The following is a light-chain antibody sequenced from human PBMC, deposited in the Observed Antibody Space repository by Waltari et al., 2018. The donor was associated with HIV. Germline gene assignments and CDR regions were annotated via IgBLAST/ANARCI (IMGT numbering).Light chain of an antibody. J-gene: IGLJ1*01. CDR3: HSRDTNSDHYV. V-gene: IGLV3-19*01. CDR1: RLRSFF. CDR2: GAN. Sequence: SSELTQDPVVFVALGQTINITCQGDRLRSFFANWYQPRPGHVPVLVVYGANRRPSGIPDRFAAANSGNTSSLSISDSQAVDEADYYCHSRDTNSDHYVFGGGTRVIV.